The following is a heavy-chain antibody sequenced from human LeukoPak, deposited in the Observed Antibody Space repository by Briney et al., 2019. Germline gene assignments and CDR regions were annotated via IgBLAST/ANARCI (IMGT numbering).Heavy chain of an antibody. CDR1: GGTFSSYA. CDR2: IIPIFGIA. J-gene: IGHJ2*01. D-gene: IGHD2-2*01. CDR3: ARDDCSSTSCYLNWYFDL. Sequence: SVKVSCKASGGTFSSYAISLVRQAPGQGLEWMGRIIPIFGIANYAQKFQGRVTITADKSTSTAYMELSSLRSEDTAVYYCARDDCSSTSCYLNWYFDLWGRGTLVTVSS. V-gene: IGHV1-69*04.